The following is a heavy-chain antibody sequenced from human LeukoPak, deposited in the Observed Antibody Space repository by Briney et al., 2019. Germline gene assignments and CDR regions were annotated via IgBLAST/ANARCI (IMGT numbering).Heavy chain of an antibody. CDR3: ARGDGGPQNWFDP. V-gene: IGHV3-30*04. Sequence: RSLRLSCAASGFTFNSYALHWVRQAPGKGLEWVAVKSYDGSNKYYTDSVKGRFTISRDNSKNTLYLQMNSLRADDTAVYYCARGDGGPQNWFDPWGQGTLVTVSS. CDR2: KSYDGSNK. CDR1: GFTFNSYA. D-gene: IGHD4-23*01. J-gene: IGHJ5*02.